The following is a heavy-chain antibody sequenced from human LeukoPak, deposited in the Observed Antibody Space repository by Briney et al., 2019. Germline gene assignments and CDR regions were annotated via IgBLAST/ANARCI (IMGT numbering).Heavy chain of an antibody. CDR2: ISSSGSAT. Sequence: GGSLRLSCAASGFTFSSYSMSWVRQAPGKGLEWISYISSSGSATSHADSVKGRFTISRDSAKNSLYLQMNSLRAEDTAVYYCARDGNWGQGTLVTVSS. V-gene: IGHV3-48*01. J-gene: IGHJ4*02. CDR1: GFTFSSYS. D-gene: IGHD1-26*01. CDR3: ARDGN.